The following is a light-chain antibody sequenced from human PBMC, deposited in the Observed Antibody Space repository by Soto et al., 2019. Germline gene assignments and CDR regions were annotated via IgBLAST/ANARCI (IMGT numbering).Light chain of an antibody. V-gene: IGLV2-14*01. CDR2: DVS. J-gene: IGLJ2*01. CDR1: SSDVGGYNY. Sequence: QSALTQPASVSGSPGQSITISCTGTSSDVGGYNYVSWYQQHTGKAPKLMIYDVSNRPSGVSNRFSGSKSGNTASLTISGLQAEDEADYYCVSYTSSSTLVVFGGGTKLTVL. CDR3: VSYTSSSTLVV.